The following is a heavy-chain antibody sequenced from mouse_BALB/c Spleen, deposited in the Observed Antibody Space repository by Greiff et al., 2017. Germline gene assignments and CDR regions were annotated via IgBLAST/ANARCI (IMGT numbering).Heavy chain of an antibody. V-gene: IGHV5-12-2*01. CDR3: ARFTTAIYFDY. CDR2: ISNGGGST. CDR1: GFTFSSYT. D-gene: IGHD1-2*01. Sequence: EVQGVESGGGLVKPGGSLKLSCAASGFTFSSYTMSWVRQTPEKRLEWVAYISNGGGSTYYPDTVKGRFTISRDNAKNTLYLQMSSLKSEDTAMYYCARFTTAIYFDYWGQGTTLTVSS. J-gene: IGHJ2*01.